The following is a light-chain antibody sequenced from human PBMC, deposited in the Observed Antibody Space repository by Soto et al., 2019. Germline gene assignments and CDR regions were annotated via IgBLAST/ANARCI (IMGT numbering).Light chain of an antibody. Sequence: EIVLTQSPATLSLSPGERATLSCRASQSVSSFLAWYQQKPGQAPRLLIYEASNRATGIPATFSGSGSGTDFTLTISSLEPEDFAVYYCQQRAKWPITFGQGTRLEIK. CDR2: EAS. V-gene: IGKV3-11*01. CDR3: QQRAKWPIT. CDR1: QSVSSF. J-gene: IGKJ5*01.